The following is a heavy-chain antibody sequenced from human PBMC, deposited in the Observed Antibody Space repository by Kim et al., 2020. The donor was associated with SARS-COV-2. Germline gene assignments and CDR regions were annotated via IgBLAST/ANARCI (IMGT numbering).Heavy chain of an antibody. CDR3: AAEITMILDY. Sequence: YPTHPVKGRLPITRDNSQSTLYLQMNSLRAEDTAVYYCAAEITMILDYWGQGTLVTVSS. D-gene: IGHD3-22*01. J-gene: IGHJ4*02. V-gene: IGHV3-30*10.